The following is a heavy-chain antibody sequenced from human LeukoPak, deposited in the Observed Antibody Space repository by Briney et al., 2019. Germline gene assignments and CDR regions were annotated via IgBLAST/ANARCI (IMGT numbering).Heavy chain of an antibody. J-gene: IGHJ6*03. Sequence: GGSLRLSCAASGFTFSSYSMNWVRQAPGKGLEWVSSISSSSSYIYYADSVKGRFTISRDNAKNSLYLQMNSLRAEDTAVYYCARAPRRSYYMDVWGKGTTVTVSS. V-gene: IGHV3-21*01. CDR3: ARAPRRSYYMDV. D-gene: IGHD1-14*01. CDR1: GFTFSSYS. CDR2: ISSSSSYI.